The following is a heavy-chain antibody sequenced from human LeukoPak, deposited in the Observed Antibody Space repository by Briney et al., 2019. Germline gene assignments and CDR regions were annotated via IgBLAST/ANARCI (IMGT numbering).Heavy chain of an antibody. D-gene: IGHD3-22*01. CDR1: GGSISSSSYY. Sequence: SETLSLTCTVSGGSISSSSYYWGWIRQPPGKGLEWIGSIYYSGNTYYNPSLKSPITISVDTSTNQFSLKLSSVTAADTAVYYCARLKYYYDSSGYRAEYFQHWGQGTLSPPPQ. V-gene: IGHV4-39*07. CDR2: IYYSGNT. CDR3: ARLKYYYDSSGYRAEYFQH. J-gene: IGHJ1*01.